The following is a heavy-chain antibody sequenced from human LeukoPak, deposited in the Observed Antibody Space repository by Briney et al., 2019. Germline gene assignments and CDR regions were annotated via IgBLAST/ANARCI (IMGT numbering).Heavy chain of an antibody. J-gene: IGHJ5*02. Sequence: GESLKISCEGSGYTFSSYWIAWVRQMPGKGLEWMGIIYPGDSDTRYSPSFQGQVTISADKSISTAYLQWSSLKASDTAMYYCARGVDTAMMDWFDPWGQGTLVTVSS. V-gene: IGHV5-51*01. CDR2: IYPGDSDT. CDR3: ARGVDTAMMDWFDP. D-gene: IGHD5-18*01. CDR1: GYTFSSYW.